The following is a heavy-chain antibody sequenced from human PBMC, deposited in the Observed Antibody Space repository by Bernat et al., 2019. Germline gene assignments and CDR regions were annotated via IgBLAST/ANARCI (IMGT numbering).Heavy chain of an antibody. V-gene: IGHV1-18*01. Sequence: QVQLVQSGAEVKKPGASVKVSCKASGYTFTSYGISWVRQAPGQGLEWMGWISAYNGNTNYAQKLQGRVTMTTDTSTSTAYMELRSLRSDDTAMYYCARRYCSSTSCYFEPRGTVTTGYYFDYWGQGTLVTVSS. CDR3: ARRYCSSTSCYFEPRGTVTTGYYFDY. D-gene: IGHD2-2*01. CDR2: ISAYNGNT. J-gene: IGHJ4*02. CDR1: GYTFTSYG.